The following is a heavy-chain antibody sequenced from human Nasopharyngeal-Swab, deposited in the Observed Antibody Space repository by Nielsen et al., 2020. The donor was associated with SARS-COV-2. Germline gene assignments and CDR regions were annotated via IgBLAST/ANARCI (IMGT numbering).Heavy chain of an antibody. CDR2: INAGNGNT. J-gene: IGHJ4*02. Sequence: SGKVSCKASGYTFTSYAMHWVRQAPGQRLEWMGWINAGNGNTKYSQKCQSRVTITRDTSASTAYMELSSLRSEDTAVYYCARDGVEIVIATGILDYWGQGTLVTVSS. CDR1: GYTFTSYA. D-gene: IGHD2-21*01. CDR3: ARDGVEIVIATGILDY. V-gene: IGHV1-3*01.